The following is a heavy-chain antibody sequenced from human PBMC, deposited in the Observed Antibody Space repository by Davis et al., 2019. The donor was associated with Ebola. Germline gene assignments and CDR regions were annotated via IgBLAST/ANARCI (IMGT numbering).Heavy chain of an antibody. J-gene: IGHJ4*02. Sequence: PSETLSLTCAVYGGSFSGYYWSWIRQPPGKGLEWIGEINHSGSTNYNPSLKSRVTISVDRSKNQFSLKLNSVTAADTAVYYCARGTPQERIVAASGVTVAGILFLHWGQGTLVTVSS. V-gene: IGHV4-34*01. CDR1: GGSFSGYY. CDR2: INHSGST. D-gene: IGHD6-19*01. CDR3: ARGTPQERIVAASGVTVAGILFLH.